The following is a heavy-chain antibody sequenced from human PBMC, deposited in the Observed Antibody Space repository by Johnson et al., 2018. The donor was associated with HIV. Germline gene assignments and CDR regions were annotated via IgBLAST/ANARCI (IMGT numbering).Heavy chain of an antibody. D-gene: IGHD1-26*01. CDR3: AKDLGTVGAVHRTFDI. CDR1: GFTFDDYA. Sequence: VQLVESGGGLVQPGRSLRLSCAASGFTFDDYAMHWVRQAPGKGLEWVSGISWNSGSIGYADSVKGRFTISRDNSKNTLYLQMNSLRAEDTAVYYCAKDLGTVGAVHRTFDIWGQGTMVTVSS. V-gene: IGHV3-9*01. J-gene: IGHJ3*02. CDR2: ISWNSGSI.